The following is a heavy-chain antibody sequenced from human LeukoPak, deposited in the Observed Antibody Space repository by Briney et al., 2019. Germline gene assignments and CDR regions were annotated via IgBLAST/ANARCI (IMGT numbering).Heavy chain of an antibody. CDR3: ARGYSSSSSAAFLDY. J-gene: IGHJ4*02. Sequence: GGSLRLSCAASGFTFSSYSMNWVRQAPGKGLEWVSSISSSSSYIYYADSVKGRFTISRDNAKNSLYLQMNSLRAEDTAVYYCARGYSSSSSAAFLDYWGQGTLVTVSS. CDR2: ISSSSSYI. CDR1: GFTFSSYS. V-gene: IGHV3-21*01. D-gene: IGHD6-6*01.